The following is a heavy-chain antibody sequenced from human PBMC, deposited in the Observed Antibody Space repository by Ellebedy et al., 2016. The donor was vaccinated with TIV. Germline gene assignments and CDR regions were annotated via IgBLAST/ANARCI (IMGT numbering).Heavy chain of an antibody. V-gene: IGHV3-53*01. J-gene: IGHJ4*02. D-gene: IGHD2-21*02. CDR1: GFTFSSYS. CDR3: ARDPLGDFYFDY. CDR2: IYSGGTT. Sequence: GGSLRLXXAASGFTFSSYSMNWVRQAPGKGLEWVSVIYSGGTTYYADSVKGRFTISRDKSQNTLRLQMNSLRVEDTAMYYCARDPLGDFYFDYWGQGTRVTVSS.